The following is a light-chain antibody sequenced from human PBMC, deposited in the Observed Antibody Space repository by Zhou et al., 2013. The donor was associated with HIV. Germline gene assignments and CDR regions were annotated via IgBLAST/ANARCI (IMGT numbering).Light chain of an antibody. CDR1: QSVSSSY. V-gene: IGKV3-20*01. CDR2: GTS. CDR3: QQYGXSQYT. J-gene: IGKJ2*01. Sequence: EVVLTQSPGTLSLSPGERATLSCRASQSVSSSYLAWYQQKPGQAPRLFIYGTSSRATGIPDRFSGSGSGTDFTLTISRLEPEDFAVYYCQQYGXSQYTFGRGDQAGDQT.